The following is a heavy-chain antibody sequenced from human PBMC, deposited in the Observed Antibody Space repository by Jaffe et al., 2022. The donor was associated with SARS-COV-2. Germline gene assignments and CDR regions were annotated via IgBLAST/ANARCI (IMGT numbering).Heavy chain of an antibody. CDR2: IIPIFGTA. D-gene: IGHD3-9*01. Sequence: QVQLVQSGAEVKKPGSSVKVSCKASGGTFSSYAISWVRQAPGQGLEWMGGIIPIFGTANYAQKFQGRVTITADESTSTAYMELSSLRSEDTAVYYCARDRRYFDWLSRPYYYMDVWGKGTTVTVSS. CDR1: GGTFSSYA. J-gene: IGHJ6*03. V-gene: IGHV1-69*01. CDR3: ARDRRYFDWLSRPYYYMDV.